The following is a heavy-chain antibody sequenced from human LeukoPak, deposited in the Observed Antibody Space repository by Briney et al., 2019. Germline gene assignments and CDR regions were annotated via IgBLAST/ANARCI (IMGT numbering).Heavy chain of an antibody. CDR1: GGSISSSSYY. Sequence: SETLSLTCTVSGGSISSSSYYWGWIRQPPGKGLEWIGSIYYSGSTYYNPSLKSRVTISVDTSKDQFALKLSSVTAADTAVYYCARGDDYYGSGSYYNMYYFDYWGQGTLVTVSS. CDR2: IYYSGST. V-gene: IGHV4-39*06. D-gene: IGHD3-10*01. CDR3: ARGDDYYGSGSYYNMYYFDY. J-gene: IGHJ4*02.